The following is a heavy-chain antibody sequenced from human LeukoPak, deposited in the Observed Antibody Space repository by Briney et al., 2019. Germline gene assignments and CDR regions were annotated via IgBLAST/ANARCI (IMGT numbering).Heavy chain of an antibody. Sequence: SETLSLTCTVSGGSISSSSYYWGWIRQPPGKGLERIGGIYYSGSTYYNPSLKSRVTISVDTSKNQFSLKLSSVTAADTAVYYCAGIADRYYYGMDVWGQGTTVTVSS. CDR2: IYYSGST. D-gene: IGHD6-13*01. CDR1: GGSISSSSYY. V-gene: IGHV4-39*07. J-gene: IGHJ6*02. CDR3: AGIADRYYYGMDV.